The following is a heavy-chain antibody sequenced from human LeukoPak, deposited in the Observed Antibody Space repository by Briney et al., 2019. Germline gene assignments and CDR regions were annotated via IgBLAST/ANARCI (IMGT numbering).Heavy chain of an antibody. J-gene: IGHJ6*03. V-gene: IGHV4-38-2*01. CDR2: LYHSDSA. Sequence: SETLSLTCAVSGYSISNGYYCVWIRQPPGRGLEWIGSLYHSDSAYYNTSLRSRVSMSVDTSKNQFSLTLSFVTAADTAVYYCARQHDSYYYYYIDVRGSGTTVTVSS. CDR1: GYSISNGYY. CDR3: ARQHDSYYYYYIDV.